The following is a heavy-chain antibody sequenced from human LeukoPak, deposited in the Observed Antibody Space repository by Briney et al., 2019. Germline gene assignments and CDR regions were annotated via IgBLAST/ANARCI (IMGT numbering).Heavy chain of an antibody. CDR1: GGSISSSSYY. CDR3: ARPPVEQQLRFDY. CDR2: IYYSGST. J-gene: IGHJ4*02. V-gene: IGHV4-39*01. Sequence: SETLSLTCTVSGGSISSSSYYWGWIRQPPGKGLAWIGSIYYSGSTYYNPSLKSRVTISVDTSKNQFSLKLSSVTAADTAVYYCARPPVEQQLRFDYWGQGTLVTVSS. D-gene: IGHD6-13*01.